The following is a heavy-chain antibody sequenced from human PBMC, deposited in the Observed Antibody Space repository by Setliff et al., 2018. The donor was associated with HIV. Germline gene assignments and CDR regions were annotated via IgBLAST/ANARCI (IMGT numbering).Heavy chain of an antibody. V-gene: IGHV4-39*07. J-gene: IGHJ5*01. Sequence: NPSETLSLTCTVSGASIGRRSDCWGWIRQPPGKGLEWIGSFYYSWNTNCNPSLKNRVTISVDTSKNQFSLTLRSLTAADTAVYYCARGAYRFDSWGQGNLVTVSS. CDR2: FYYSWNT. D-gene: IGHD2-2*01. CDR3: ARGAYRFDS. CDR1: GASIGRRSDC.